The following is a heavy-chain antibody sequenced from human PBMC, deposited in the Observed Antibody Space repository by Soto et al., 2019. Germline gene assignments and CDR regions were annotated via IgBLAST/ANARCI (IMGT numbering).Heavy chain of an antibody. Sequence: GGSPRLSCVGSGSTFSPYWMSWVRQDPGKGLEWVSRINSEGTFTPYADSVKGRFTISRDNAKNTLYLQMHSLRAEDTALYFCVRDRGYPDSFDVWGRGTMVTVSS. CDR2: INSEGTFT. J-gene: IGHJ3*01. D-gene: IGHD1-1*01. CDR1: GSTFSPYW. CDR3: VRDRGYPDSFDV. V-gene: IGHV3-74*01.